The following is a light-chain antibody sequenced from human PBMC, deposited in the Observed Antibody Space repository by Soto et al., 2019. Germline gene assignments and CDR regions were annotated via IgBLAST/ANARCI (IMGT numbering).Light chain of an antibody. CDR1: QSVRSN. CDR2: GAT. J-gene: IGKJ5*01. CDR3: QQSYSTPIT. V-gene: IGKV3-15*01. Sequence: EILMTQSPATLSSSPPERSTLSCRASQSVRSNLAWYQQKPGQAPRLLIFGATTRATGMPARFSGSGSGTDFTLTISSLQPEDFATYYCQQSYSTPITFGQGTRLE.